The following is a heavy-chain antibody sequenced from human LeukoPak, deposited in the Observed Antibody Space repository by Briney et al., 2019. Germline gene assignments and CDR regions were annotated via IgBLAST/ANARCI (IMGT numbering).Heavy chain of an antibody. CDR1: GYTFTTYG. D-gene: IGHD2-2*01. Sequence: ALVKVSCKASGYTFTTYGISWVRQAPGQGLEWMGWISGYNGNTKYAQKVQGRVTMTTDTSTSTAYMELRSLRSDDTAVYYCARTGGDCSSTSCYRNWFDPWGQGTLVTVSS. CDR3: ARTGGDCSSTSCYRNWFDP. J-gene: IGHJ5*02. CDR2: ISGYNGNT. V-gene: IGHV1-18*04.